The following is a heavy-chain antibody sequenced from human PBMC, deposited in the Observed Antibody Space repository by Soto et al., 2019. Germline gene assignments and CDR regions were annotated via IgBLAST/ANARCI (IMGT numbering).Heavy chain of an antibody. CDR2: IYYSGST. CDR1: GGSISSSSYY. CDR3: ARRRLGVPFDY. Sequence: QLQLQESGPGLVKPSETLSLTCTVSGGSISSSSYYWGWIRQPPGKGLEWIGSIYYSGSTYYNPSLKSRVTLSVATSKNQFSLKLSSVTAADTAVYYCARRRLGVPFDYWGQGTLVTVSS. V-gene: IGHV4-39*01. J-gene: IGHJ4*02.